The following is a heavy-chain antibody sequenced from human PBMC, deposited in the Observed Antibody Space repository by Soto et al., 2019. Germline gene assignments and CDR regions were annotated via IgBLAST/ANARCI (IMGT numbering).Heavy chain of an antibody. J-gene: IGHJ6*02. V-gene: IGHV3-48*02. CDR2: ISSSSSTI. CDR3: ARERVGDTAMVWGYYYYGMDV. CDR1: GFTFSSYS. D-gene: IGHD5-18*01. Sequence: EVQLVESGGGLVQPGGSLRLSCAASGFTFSSYSMNWVRQAPGKGLEWVSYISSSSSTIYYADSVKGRFTISRDNAKNSLYLQMNSLRDEDTAVYYCARERVGDTAMVWGYYYYGMDVWGQGTTVTVSS.